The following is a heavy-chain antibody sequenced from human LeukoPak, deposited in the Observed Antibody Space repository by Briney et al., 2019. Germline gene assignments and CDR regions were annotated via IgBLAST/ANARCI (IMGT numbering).Heavy chain of an antibody. D-gene: IGHD6-13*01. CDR3: ARGGYSRDY. J-gene: IGHJ4*02. Sequence: GGSLRLSCAASGFTIRNYWMTWVRQAPGKGLEWVANIKEDGSVQYYVDSVRGRFTISRDNAKNSLYLQMNSLRAEDTAVYFCARGGYSRDYWGQGTLVTVSS. V-gene: IGHV3-7*04. CDR2: IKEDGSVQ. CDR1: GFTIRNYW.